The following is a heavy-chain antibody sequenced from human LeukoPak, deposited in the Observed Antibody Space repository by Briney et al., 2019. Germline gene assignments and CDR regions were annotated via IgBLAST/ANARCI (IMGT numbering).Heavy chain of an antibody. CDR2: ISAYNGNT. J-gene: IGHJ3*02. V-gene: IGHV1-18*01. CDR3: ARDRTSQYYYDSSGYDRKGAFDI. CDR1: GYTFTSYG. Sequence: ASVKVPCKASGYTFTSYGISWVRQAPGQGLEWMGWISAYNGNTNYAQKLQGRVTMTTDTSTSTAYMELRSLRSDDTAVYYCARDRTSQYYYDSSGYDRKGAFDIWGQGTMVTVSS. D-gene: IGHD3-22*01.